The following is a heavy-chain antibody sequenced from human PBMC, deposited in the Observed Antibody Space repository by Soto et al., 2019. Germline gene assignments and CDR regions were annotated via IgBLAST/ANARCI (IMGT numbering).Heavy chain of an antibody. D-gene: IGHD3-16*02. CDR2: IYYSGST. CDR3: ARASYDYVWGSYRSPGV. CDR1: GGSISSGGYY. Sequence: PSETLSLTCTVSGGSISSGGYYWSWIRQHPGKGLEWIGYIYYSGSTYYNPSLKSRVTISVDTSKNRFSLKLSSVTAADTAVYYCARASYDYVWGSYRSPGVWGQGTLVTVS. J-gene: IGHJ4*02. V-gene: IGHV4-31*03.